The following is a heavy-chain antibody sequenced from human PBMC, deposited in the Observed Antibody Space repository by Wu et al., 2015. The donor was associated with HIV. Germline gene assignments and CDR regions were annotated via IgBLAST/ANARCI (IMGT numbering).Heavy chain of an antibody. V-gene: IGHV1-58*02. CDR2: IVIGSYVT. J-gene: IGHJ5*02. CDR1: GFIFSSYV. Sequence: QMQLVQSGPLIKKPGTSVQVSCKASGFIFSSYVIQWVRQTRGQRLEWIGWIVIGSYVTNYAQSFQERITFTRDLSTDTTYMELRTLDSEDTAVYYCAAEPLRFPRVGWADTWGQGTLVHVSS. CDR3: AAEPLRFPRVGWADT. D-gene: IGHD3-16*01.